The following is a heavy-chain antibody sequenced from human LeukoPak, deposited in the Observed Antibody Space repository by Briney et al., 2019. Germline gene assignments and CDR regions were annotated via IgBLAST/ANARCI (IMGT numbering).Heavy chain of an antibody. CDR1: GFTFSSYA. D-gene: IGHD6-13*01. CDR3: ARASSSLIYYYYYGMDV. Sequence: GGSLRLSCAASGFTFSSYAMHWVRQAPGKGLEWVAVISYDGSNKYYADSVKGRFTISRGNSKNTLYLQMNSLRAEDTAVYYCARASSSLIYYYYYGMDVWGQGTTVTVSS. J-gene: IGHJ6*02. CDR2: ISYDGSNK. V-gene: IGHV3-30-3*01.